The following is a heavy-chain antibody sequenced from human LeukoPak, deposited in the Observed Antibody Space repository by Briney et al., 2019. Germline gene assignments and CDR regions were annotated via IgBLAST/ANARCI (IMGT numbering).Heavy chain of an antibody. J-gene: IGHJ4*02. V-gene: IGHV3-33*06. Sequence: GSLRLSCAASGITFSNFGMHWVRQAPGKGLEWVAVIFYDGSTKHYEDSVKGRFTISRDNSKNTVYLEMNSLRAEDTAVYYCAKDQAFYFSFADFWGQGTRVAVSS. CDR2: IFYDGSTK. D-gene: IGHD2/OR15-2a*01. CDR1: GITFSNFG. CDR3: AKDQAFYFSFADF.